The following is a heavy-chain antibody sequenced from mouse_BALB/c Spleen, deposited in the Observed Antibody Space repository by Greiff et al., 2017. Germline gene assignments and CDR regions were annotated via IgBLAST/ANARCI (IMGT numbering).Heavy chain of an antibody. J-gene: IGHJ2*01. D-gene: IGHD2-3*01. V-gene: IGHV14-3*02. CDR3: AREGDGYYVDDY. Sequence: VHVKQSGAELVKPGASVKLSCTASGFNIKDTYMHWVKQRPEQGLEWIGRIDPANGNTKYDPKFQGKATITADTSSNTAYLQLSSLTSEDTAVYYCAREGDGYYVDDYWGQGTTLTVSS. CDR1: GFNIKDTY. CDR2: IDPANGNT.